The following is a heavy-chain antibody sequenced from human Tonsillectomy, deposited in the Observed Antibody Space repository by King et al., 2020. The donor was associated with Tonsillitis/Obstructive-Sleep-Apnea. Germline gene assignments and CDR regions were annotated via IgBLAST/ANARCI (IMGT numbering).Heavy chain of an antibody. Sequence: VQLQQWGAGLLKPSETLSLTCAVYGGSFSGYYWSWIRQPPGKGLEWIGEIDHSGSTNYNPSLKSRVTISVDTSKNLFSLKLSSVIAADTAVYYCARVSKAFDIWGQGTMVTVSS. CDR1: GGSFSGYY. CDR3: ARVSKAFDI. V-gene: IGHV4-34*01. CDR2: IDHSGST. J-gene: IGHJ3*02.